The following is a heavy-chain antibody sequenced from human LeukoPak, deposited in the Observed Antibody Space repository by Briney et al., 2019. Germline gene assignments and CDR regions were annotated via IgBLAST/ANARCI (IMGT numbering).Heavy chain of an antibody. CDR2: IYHSGST. D-gene: IGHD1-26*01. CDR3: ARPTYSGSYSGAFDI. J-gene: IGHJ3*02. Sequence: SETLSLTCAVSGYSISSGYYWGCIRQPPGKGLEWIRSIYHSGSTYYNSSLKSRVTISVDTSKNQFSLKLSSVTAADTAVYYCARPTYSGSYSGAFDIWGQGTMVTVSS. CDR1: GYSISSGYY. V-gene: IGHV4-38-2*01.